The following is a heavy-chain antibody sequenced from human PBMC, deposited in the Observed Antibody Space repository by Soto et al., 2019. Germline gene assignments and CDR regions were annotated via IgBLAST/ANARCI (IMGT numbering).Heavy chain of an antibody. Sequence: QLQLQESGPGLVKPSETLSLTCTVSGDSISSSSYYWGWIRQPPGKGLEWIGSIDYSGSTYYNPALKSRATISVDRYKNKCSLKLRSVTAADTAVYYCARHQCPQWLVFWEYGGFEYWGQGTLVTVSS. CDR2: IDYSGST. J-gene: IGHJ4*02. CDR1: GDSISSSSYY. D-gene: IGHD6-19*01. CDR3: ARHQCPQWLVFWEYGGFEY. V-gene: IGHV4-39*01.